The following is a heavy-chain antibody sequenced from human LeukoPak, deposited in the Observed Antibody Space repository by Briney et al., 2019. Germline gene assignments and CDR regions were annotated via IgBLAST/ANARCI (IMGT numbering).Heavy chain of an antibody. V-gene: IGHV4-59*01. CDR1: GGSISSYY. J-gene: IGHJ4*02. Sequence: PSETLSLTCTVSGGSISSYYWSWIRQPPGKGLEWIGYIYYIGSTTYNPSLKSRVTISVDTSKNQFSLKLSSVTSADTAVYYCARVSSSSRFFDYWGQGTLVTVSS. D-gene: IGHD6-6*01. CDR2: IYYIGST. CDR3: ARVSSSSRFFDY.